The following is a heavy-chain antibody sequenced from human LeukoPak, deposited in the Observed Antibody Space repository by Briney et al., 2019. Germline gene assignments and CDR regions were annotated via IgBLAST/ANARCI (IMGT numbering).Heavy chain of an antibody. CDR2: IKQDESEK. CDR3: ATYSGAHHKTFDD. CDR1: GFTFSSYE. D-gene: IGHD1-26*01. Sequence: GGSLRLSCAASGFTFSSYEMNWVRQAPGEGLEWVANIKQDESEKDYVDSVRGRFTISRDNAKNSLYLQMNSLRARDTALYYCATYSGAHHKTFDDWGQGTLVTVSS. V-gene: IGHV3-7*03. J-gene: IGHJ4*02.